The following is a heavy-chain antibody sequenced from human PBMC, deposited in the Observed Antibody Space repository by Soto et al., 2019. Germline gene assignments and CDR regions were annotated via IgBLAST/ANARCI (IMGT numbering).Heavy chain of an antibody. CDR1: GGSISSYY. CDR3: ARVYGDYLDY. CDR2: IYYSGGT. J-gene: IGHJ4*02. V-gene: IGHV4-59*01. D-gene: IGHD4-17*01. Sequence: QVQLQESGPGLVKPSETLSLTCTVSGGSISSYYWSWIRQPPGKGLEWIGYIYYSGGTNYNPSLKNRVTISVDTSKNQCPMKQTTVTAADTAVYSCARVYGDYLDYWGQGTLVTVSS.